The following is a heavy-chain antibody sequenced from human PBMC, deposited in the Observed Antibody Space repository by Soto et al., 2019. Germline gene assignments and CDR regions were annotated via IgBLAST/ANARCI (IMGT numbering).Heavy chain of an antibody. CDR3: ARVDVAARSLP. D-gene: IGHD6-6*01. V-gene: IGHV1-2*02. CDR1: GYTFTNYY. Sequence: ASVTVSFKDSGYTFTNYYMHGVRQAPGQGLEWMGWMNPRSGVTNYAQKFQGRVTMTRDTSISTAYMELSRLRSDDTAVYYCARVDVAARSLPWGQGTLVTVSS. J-gene: IGHJ5*02. CDR2: MNPRSGVT.